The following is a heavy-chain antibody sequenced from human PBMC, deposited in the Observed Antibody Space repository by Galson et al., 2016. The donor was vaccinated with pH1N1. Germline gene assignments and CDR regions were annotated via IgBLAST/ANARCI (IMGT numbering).Heavy chain of an antibody. Sequence: PALVKPTQTLTLTCSFSGFSLRPNRVGVGWIRQPPGKALEWLALIYWDDDKRYSPSLKSRLSITEDTSKSQVVLKMATMDPADTATYYCARNGYGDYVGYFDYWGRGTLVTVSS. D-gene: IGHD4-17*01. CDR2: IYWDDDK. CDR3: ARNGYGDYVGYFDY. J-gene: IGHJ4*02. CDR1: GFSLRPNRVG. V-gene: IGHV2-5*02.